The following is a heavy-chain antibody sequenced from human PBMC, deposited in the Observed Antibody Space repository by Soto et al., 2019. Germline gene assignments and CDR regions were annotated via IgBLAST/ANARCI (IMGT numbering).Heavy chain of an antibody. V-gene: IGHV3-7*01. J-gene: IGHJ6*02. D-gene: IGHD6-25*01. CDR1: GFTLRTYW. Sequence: LRLSCAASGFTLRTYWMTWVRQAPGKGLEWVANIKQDGSEKYYVDSVEGRFTISRDNARNSLSLQMTSLRADDTALYYCARGPAAGTYYYGMDVWGQGTTVTVSS. CDR2: IKQDGSEK. CDR3: ARGPAAGTYYYGMDV.